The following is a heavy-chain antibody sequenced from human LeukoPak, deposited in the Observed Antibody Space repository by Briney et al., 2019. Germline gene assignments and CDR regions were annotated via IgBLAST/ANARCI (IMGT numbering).Heavy chain of an antibody. D-gene: IGHD4-23*01. Sequence: PSQTLSLTCTVSGGSISSGGYYWSWIRQPPGKGLEWIGYIYHSGSTYYNPSLKSRVTISVDRSKNQFSLKLSSVTAADTAVYYCVLVTDYGGVWGQGTLVTVSS. CDR2: IYHSGST. CDR1: GGSISSGGYY. J-gene: IGHJ4*02. CDR3: VLVTDYGGV. V-gene: IGHV4-30-2*01.